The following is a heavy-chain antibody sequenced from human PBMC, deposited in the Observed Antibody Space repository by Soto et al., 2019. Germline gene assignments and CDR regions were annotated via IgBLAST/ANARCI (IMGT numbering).Heavy chain of an antibody. J-gene: IGHJ4*02. CDR1: GFTFRSYW. CDR3: ARGPGTIPRFDY. V-gene: IGHV3-74*01. Sequence: EVQLVESGGGLVQPGGSLRLSCAASGFTFRSYWMHWVRQAPGKGLVWVSRINSDGSSTSYADSVKGRFTISRDNAKNTLYLQMNSLRAEDTAVYYCARGPGTIPRFDYWGQGTLVTVSS. CDR2: INSDGSST.